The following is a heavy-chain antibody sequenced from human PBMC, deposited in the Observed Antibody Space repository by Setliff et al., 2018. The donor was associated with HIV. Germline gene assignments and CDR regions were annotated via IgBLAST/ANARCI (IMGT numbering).Heavy chain of an antibody. Sequence: PSETLSLTCTVSGGSINSRYWSWIRQPPGKGLEWIGYMYYSGSTNYNPSLKSRVTISVDPSKNQFSLKLTSMTAADTAVYYCARGGATVATRYFDLWGRAPWSPSP. CDR2: MYYSGST. J-gene: IGHJ2*01. D-gene: IGHD4-17*01. CDR1: GGSINSRY. CDR3: ARGGATVATRYFDL. V-gene: IGHV4-59*11.